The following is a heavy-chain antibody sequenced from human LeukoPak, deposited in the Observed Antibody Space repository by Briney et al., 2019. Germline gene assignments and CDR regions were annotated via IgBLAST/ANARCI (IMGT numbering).Heavy chain of an antibody. CDR2: INSDGCRT. J-gene: IGHJ5*02. CDR3: ARDYGGLFIRNLFDP. V-gene: IGHV3-74*01. D-gene: IGHD3-16*01. CDR1: GFTFSSYW. Sequence: GGSLRLFCAVSGFTFSSYWMLGLRPAPGRGVVWVSRINSDGCRTRYADSVKGRFTNPRGNAKNTLYLQMDSLRAEGTAVYYCARDYGGLFIRNLFDPWGQGTRVSVSS.